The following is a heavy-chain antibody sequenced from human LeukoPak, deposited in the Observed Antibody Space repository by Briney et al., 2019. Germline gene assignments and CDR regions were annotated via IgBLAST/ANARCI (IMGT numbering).Heavy chain of an antibody. Sequence: GGSLRLSCAVSGFSFTNVWMNWVRQAPGKGLEWVGRIKNKDEGEKTDYAAPVKGRFTISRDDSKATLFLQMNSLKMEDTAIYYCTTGIDYGGGYWGQGTLVSVSS. CDR3: TTGIDYGGGY. V-gene: IGHV3-15*07. CDR1: GFSFTNVW. J-gene: IGHJ4*02. D-gene: IGHD3-16*01. CDR2: IKNKDEGEKT.